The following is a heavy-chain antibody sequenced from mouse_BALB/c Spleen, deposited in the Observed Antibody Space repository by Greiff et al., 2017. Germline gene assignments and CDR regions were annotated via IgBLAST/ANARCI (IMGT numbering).Heavy chain of an antibody. Sequence: VQLQQSGAELVRPGVSVKISCKGSGYTFTDYAMHWVKQSHAKSLEWIGVISTYYGDASYNQKFKGKATMTVDKSSSTAYMELARLTSEDSAIYYCARWGITTGRVYAMDYWGQGTSVTVSA. CDR1: GYTFTDYA. CDR3: ARWGITTGRVYAMDY. V-gene: IGHV1S137*01. CDR2: ISTYYGDA. D-gene: IGHD1-1*01. J-gene: IGHJ4*01.